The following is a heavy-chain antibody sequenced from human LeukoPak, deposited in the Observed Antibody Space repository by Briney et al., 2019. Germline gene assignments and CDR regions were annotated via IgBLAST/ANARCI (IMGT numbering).Heavy chain of an antibody. D-gene: IGHD4-17*01. CDR1: GDSVSSNSAA. J-gene: IGHJ6*03. V-gene: IGHV6-1*01. CDR2: TYYRSKWYN. CDR3: ARGKGGVYGDYSYYYYYYMDV. Sequence: SQTLSLTCAISGDSVSSNSAAWNWIRQSPSRGLEWLGRTYYRSKWYNDYAVSVKSRIIINPDTSKNQFSLQLNSVTPEDTAVYYCARGKGGVYGDYSYYYYYYMDVWGKGTTVTVSS.